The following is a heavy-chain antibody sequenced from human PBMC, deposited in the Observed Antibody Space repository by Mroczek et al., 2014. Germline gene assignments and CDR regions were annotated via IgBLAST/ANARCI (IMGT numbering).Heavy chain of an antibody. CDR3: ARGIAVAGAACWFDP. J-gene: IGHJ5*02. Sequence: QVQLQQWGAGLLKPSETLSLTCAVYGGSFSGYYWSWIRQPPGKGLEWIGEINHSGSTNYNPSLKSRVTISVDTSKNQFSLKLSSVTAADTAVYYCARGIAVAGAACWFDPWGQGTPGHRLL. D-gene: IGHD6-19*01. V-gene: IGHV4-34*01. CDR2: INHSGST. CDR1: GGSFSGYY.